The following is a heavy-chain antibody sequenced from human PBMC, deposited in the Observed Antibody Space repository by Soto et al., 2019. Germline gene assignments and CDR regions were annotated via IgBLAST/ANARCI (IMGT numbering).Heavy chain of an antibody. Sequence: GESLKISCKGSGYSFTSYWIGWVRQMPGKGLEWMGIIYPGDSDTRYSPSFQGQVTISADKSISTAYLQWSSLKASDTAMYYCARHGWSDYYYYGMDVWGQGTTVTV. D-gene: IGHD3-3*01. CDR1: GYSFTSYW. CDR3: ARHGWSDYYYYGMDV. V-gene: IGHV5-51*01. J-gene: IGHJ6*02. CDR2: IYPGDSDT.